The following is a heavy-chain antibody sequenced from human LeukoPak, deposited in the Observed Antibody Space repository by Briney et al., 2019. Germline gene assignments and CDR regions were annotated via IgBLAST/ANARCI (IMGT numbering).Heavy chain of an antibody. V-gene: IGHV4-30-2*01. D-gene: IGHD6-13*01. CDR1: GGSISSGGYS. CDR3: ARGIAAEGY. Sequence: SQTLSLTCAVSGGSISSGGYSWSWIRQPPGKGLEWIGYIYHSGSTYYNPSLKSRVTISVDRSKNQFSLKLSSVTAADTAVYYCARGIAAEGYWGQGTLVTVSS. CDR2: IYHSGST. J-gene: IGHJ4*02.